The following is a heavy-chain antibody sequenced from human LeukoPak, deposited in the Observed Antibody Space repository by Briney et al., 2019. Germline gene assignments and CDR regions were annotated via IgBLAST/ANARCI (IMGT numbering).Heavy chain of an antibody. CDR2: ISSSGSTI. J-gene: IGHJ6*02. D-gene: IGHD1-1*01. V-gene: IGHV3-11*01. CDR3: ARAPTTKTGTKVYYYYGMDV. CDR1: GFTFSDYC. Sequence: GGSLRLSCAASGFTFSDYCMSWIRQAPGKGLEWVSYISSSGSTIYYADSVKGRFTISRDNAKNSLYLQMNSLRAEDTAVYYCARAPTTKTGTKVYYYYGMDVWGQGTTVTVSS.